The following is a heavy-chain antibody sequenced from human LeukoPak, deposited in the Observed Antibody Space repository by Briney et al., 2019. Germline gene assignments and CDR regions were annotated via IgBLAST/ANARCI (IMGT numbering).Heavy chain of an antibody. J-gene: IGHJ5*02. CDR1: GGSISSYY. CDR2: ISYSGST. D-gene: IGHD1-1*01. Sequence: SETLSLTCTVSGGSISSYYWSWIRQPPGKGLEGIGYISYSGSTNFNPSLKSRVTISVDTSKNQFSLELSSVTAADTAVYYCAREGTAGTNLNWFDPWGRGTLVTVSS. V-gene: IGHV4-59*01. CDR3: AREGTAGTNLNWFDP.